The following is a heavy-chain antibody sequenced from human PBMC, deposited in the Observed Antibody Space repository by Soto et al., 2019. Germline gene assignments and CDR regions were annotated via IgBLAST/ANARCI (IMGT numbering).Heavy chain of an antibody. J-gene: IGHJ5*02. CDR3: AHSLIGYYYDSSGSNWFDP. CDR2: IYWDDDK. Sequence: QITLKESGPTLVKPTQTLTLTCTFSGFSLSTSGVGVGWIRQPPGKALEWLALIYWDDDKRYSPSLKSRFSITTDNAKNQVVLTMTNMDPVDTATYYCAHSLIGYYYDSSGSNWFDPWGQGTLVTVSS. D-gene: IGHD3-22*01. CDR1: GFSLSTSGVG. V-gene: IGHV2-5*02.